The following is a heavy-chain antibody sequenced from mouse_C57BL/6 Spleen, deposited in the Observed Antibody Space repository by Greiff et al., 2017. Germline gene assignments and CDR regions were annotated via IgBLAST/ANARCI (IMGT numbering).Heavy chain of an antibody. J-gene: IGHJ3*01. CDR1: GYTFTSYW. Sequence: QVQLQQPGAELVKPGASVKLSCKASGYTFTSYWMQLVKQRPGQGLEWIGEIDPSDSYTNYNQKFKGKATLTVDTSSSTAYMQLSSLTSEDSAVYYCARGSSAWFAYWGQGTLVTVSA. CDR3: ARGSSAWFAY. V-gene: IGHV1-50*01. CDR2: IDPSDSYT. D-gene: IGHD1-1*01.